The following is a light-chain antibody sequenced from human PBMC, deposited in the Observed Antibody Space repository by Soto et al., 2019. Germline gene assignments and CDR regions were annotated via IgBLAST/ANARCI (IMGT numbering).Light chain of an antibody. V-gene: IGLV2-23*02. CDR1: SSDVGGYSY. Sequence: QSVLTQPASVSGSPGQSITISCTGTSSDVGGYSYVSWYQQHPGKAPKLMIYEVSKRPSGVSNRFSGSKSGNTASLTISGLQAEDEADYYCCSYAGSSTWVFGGGTKLTVL. J-gene: IGLJ3*02. CDR2: EVS. CDR3: CSYAGSSTWV.